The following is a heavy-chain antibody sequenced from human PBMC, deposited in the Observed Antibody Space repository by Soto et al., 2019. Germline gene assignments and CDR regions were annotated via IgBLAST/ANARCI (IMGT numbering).Heavy chain of an antibody. J-gene: IGHJ3*02. CDR1: GGSISSYY. V-gene: IGHV4-59*08. Sequence: QVQLQESGPGLVKPSETLSLTCTVSGGSISSYYWSWIRQPPGKGLEWIGYIYYSGSSNYNPSLKRRVTISVDTSKNQFSLKLSAGNAADTAVYYCARHGGITMVVEGGLLSAFDIWGQGTMVTVSS. CDR3: ARHGGITMVVEGGLLSAFDI. D-gene: IGHD3-22*01. CDR2: IYYSGSS.